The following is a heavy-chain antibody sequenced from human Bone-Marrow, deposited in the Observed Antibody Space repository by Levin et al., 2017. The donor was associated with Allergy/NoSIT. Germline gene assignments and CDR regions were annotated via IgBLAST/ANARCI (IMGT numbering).Heavy chain of an antibody. J-gene: IGHJ4*02. CDR2: IYYSGST. D-gene: IGHD3-10*01. Sequence: GSLRLSCTVSGGSISSSSYYWGWIRQPPGKGLEWIGSIYYSGSTYYNPSLKSRVTISVDTSKNQFSLKLSSVTAADTAVYYCARDLGDELLWFGELDYWGQGTLVTVSS. CDR1: GGSISSSSYY. V-gene: IGHV4-39*07. CDR3: ARDLGDELLWFGELDY.